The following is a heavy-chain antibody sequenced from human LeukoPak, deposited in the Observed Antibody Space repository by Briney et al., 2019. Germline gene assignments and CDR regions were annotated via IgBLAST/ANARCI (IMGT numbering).Heavy chain of an antibody. CDR2: ISSDINII. D-gene: IGHD3-16*02. V-gene: IGHV3-48*01. CDR3: ARGPTTLGLRLGELSLRADY. Sequence: GGSLRLSCAASGLTFRNYNMNWVRQAPGKGLEWVSHISSDINIIYYADPVKGRFTISRDNAKNSLYLQMNSLRADDTAVYYCARGPTTLGLRLGELSLRADYWGQGALVTVSS. J-gene: IGHJ4*02. CDR1: GLTFRNYN.